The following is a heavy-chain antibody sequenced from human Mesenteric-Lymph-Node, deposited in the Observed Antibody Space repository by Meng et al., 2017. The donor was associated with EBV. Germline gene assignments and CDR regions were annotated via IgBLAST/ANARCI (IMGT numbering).Heavy chain of an antibody. CDR3: ARLVVDPIDNWFDP. D-gene: IGHD2-15*01. Sequence: HVHRQELGAVLLQASETLSLIGTVYGESFCYHYWSCLRQPRGQGPQWIGKMNHDGRTNYNPSLKSRVTMSVDTSKNQLSLKLSSVTAADTAIYYCARLVVDPIDNWFDPWGQGTLVTVSS. CDR1: GESFCYHY. CDR2: MNHDGRT. J-gene: IGHJ5*02. V-gene: IGHV4-34*01.